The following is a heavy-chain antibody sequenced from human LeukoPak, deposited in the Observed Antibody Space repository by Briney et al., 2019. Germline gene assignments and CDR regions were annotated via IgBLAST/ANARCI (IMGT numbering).Heavy chain of an antibody. CDR2: ISYDGSNK. CDR1: GFTFSSYA. Sequence: ESGGSLRLSCAASGFTFSSYAMSWVRQAPGKGLEWVAVISYDGSNKYYADSVKGRFTISRDNSKNTLYLQMNSLRAEDTAVYYCARELRVLLWFGEFYYWGQGTLVTVSS. J-gene: IGHJ4*02. D-gene: IGHD3-10*01. CDR3: ARELRVLLWFGEFYY. V-gene: IGHV3-30-3*01.